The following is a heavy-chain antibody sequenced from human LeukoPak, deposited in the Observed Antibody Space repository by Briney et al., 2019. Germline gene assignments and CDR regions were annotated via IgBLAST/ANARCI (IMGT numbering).Heavy chain of an antibody. CDR3: ARYSSGYYHFDY. CDR1: GGSISSGGYY. CDR2: IYYSGST. J-gene: IGHJ4*02. Sequence: SQTLSLTCTVSGGSISSGGYYWSWIRQHPGKGLEWIGYIYYSGSTYYNPSLKSRVTISVDTSKNQFSLKLSSVTAADTAVYYCARYSSGYYHFDYWGQGTLVTVSS. V-gene: IGHV4-31*03. D-gene: IGHD3-22*01.